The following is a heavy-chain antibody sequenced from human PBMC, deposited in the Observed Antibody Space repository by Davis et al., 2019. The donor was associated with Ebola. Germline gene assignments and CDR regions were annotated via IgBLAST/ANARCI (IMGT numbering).Heavy chain of an antibody. CDR1: GYTFPNYG. D-gene: IGHD1-1*01. CDR3: ARAQFPTTSDH. J-gene: IGHJ4*02. Sequence: ASVTVSCKASGYTFPNYGITWLRQAPGHGLEWMVWINPHNGNTNYAQNVQGRVTMTTDTSTTTAYMEVGSLRTGDTAVYYCARAQFPTTSDHWGQGTLVTVSS. V-gene: IGHV1-18*04. CDR2: INPHNGNT.